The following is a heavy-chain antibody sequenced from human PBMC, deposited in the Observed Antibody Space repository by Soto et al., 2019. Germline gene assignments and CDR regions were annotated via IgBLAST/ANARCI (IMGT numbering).Heavy chain of an antibody. D-gene: IGHD3-3*01. J-gene: IGHJ4*02. CDR3: ARDREYYDFWSGYYKNRDDHYFDY. Sequence: PGGSLRLSCAASGFTFSSYGMHWVRQAPGKGLEWVAVIWYDGSNKYYADSVKGRFTISRDNSKNTLYLQMNSLRAEDTAVYYCARDREYYDFWSGYYKNRDDHYFDYWGQGTLVTVSS. CDR1: GFTFSSYG. V-gene: IGHV3-33*01. CDR2: IWYDGSNK.